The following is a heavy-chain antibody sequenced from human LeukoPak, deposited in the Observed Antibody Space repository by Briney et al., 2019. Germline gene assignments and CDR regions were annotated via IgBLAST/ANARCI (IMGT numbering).Heavy chain of an antibody. J-gene: IGHJ5*02. CDR3: AKTSNWDNWFDP. CDR1: AGSIGSYY. Sequence: SETRSLTCTVSAGSIGSYYWSWIRQPPGKGLEWIGYIYYSGSTNYNPTLKSRVTISVDTSKNQFSLKLSSVTAADTAVYYCAKTSNWDNWFDPWGQGTLVTVSS. CDR2: IYYSGST. V-gene: IGHV4-59*01. D-gene: IGHD7-27*01.